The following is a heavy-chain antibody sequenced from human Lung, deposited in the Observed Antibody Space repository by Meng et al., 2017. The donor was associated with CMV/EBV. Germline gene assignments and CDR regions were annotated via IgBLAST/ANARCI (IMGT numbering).Heavy chain of an antibody. D-gene: IGHD4-17*01. Sequence: GGSXRLSCAASGFTFSNAWMSWVRQAPGKGLEWVGRIKSKTDGGTTDYAAPVKGRFTISRDDSKNTLYLQMNSLKTEDTAVYYCTTVPYGYGDYVSDYWGQGTXVTVSS. CDR2: IKSKTDGGTT. CDR3: TTVPYGYGDYVSDY. V-gene: IGHV3-15*01. CDR1: GFTFSNAW. J-gene: IGHJ4*02.